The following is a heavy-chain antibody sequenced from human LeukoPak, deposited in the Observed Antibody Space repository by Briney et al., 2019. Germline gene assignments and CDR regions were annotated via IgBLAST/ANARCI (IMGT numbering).Heavy chain of an antibody. J-gene: IGHJ4*02. CDR2: IYYSGHT. CDR1: GGSIRSSSHS. V-gene: IGHV4-39*01. Sequence: PSETLSLTCAVSGGSIRSSSHSWGWFRQPPGKRLEWIGSIYYSGHTYYNPSLKGRVTISVDTSKNQFSLRLSSGTAADMAVYFCARLGYSVSWTDCWGQGTLVTVSS. D-gene: IGHD6-13*01. CDR3: ARLGYSVSWTDC.